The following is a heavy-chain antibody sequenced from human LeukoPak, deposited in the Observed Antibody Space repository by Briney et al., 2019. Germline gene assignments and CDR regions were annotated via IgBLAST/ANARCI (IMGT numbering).Heavy chain of an antibody. D-gene: IGHD3-16*01. Sequence: QTGGSLRLSCAASGFTFSSYWMHWVRQAPGKGLVWVSRINSDGRGTSYADSVKGRFTISRDNAKNTLYLQMNSLRAEDTAVYYCTRGYGSSLGGYWGQGTLVTVSS. J-gene: IGHJ4*02. CDR3: TRGYGSSLGGY. CDR1: GFTFSSYW. CDR2: INSDGRGT. V-gene: IGHV3-74*01.